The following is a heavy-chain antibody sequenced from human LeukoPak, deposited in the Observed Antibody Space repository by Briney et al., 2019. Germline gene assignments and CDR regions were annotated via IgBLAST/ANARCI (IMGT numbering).Heavy chain of an antibody. Sequence: PGRSLRLSCAASGFTFNDFAMHWVRQTPGKGLEWVSGISWNSGSIGYADSVKGRFTISRDNAKNSLYLQMNSLRAEDTAVYYCATPLDYYDKSDSHQGGDWGQGTLVTVSS. CDR1: GFTFNDFA. V-gene: IGHV3-9*01. CDR3: ATPLDYYDKSDSHQGGD. CDR2: ISWNSGSI. J-gene: IGHJ4*02. D-gene: IGHD3-22*01.